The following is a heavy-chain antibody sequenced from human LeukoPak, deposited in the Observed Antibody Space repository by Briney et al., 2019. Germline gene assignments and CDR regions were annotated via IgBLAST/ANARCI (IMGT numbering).Heavy chain of an antibody. D-gene: IGHD6-13*01. CDR3: ARGLGGSSWWTDIYYFDY. V-gene: IGHV4-4*07. CDR1: GGSISSYY. Sequence: PSETLSLTCTVSGGSISSYYWSWIRQPAGKGLEWIGRIYTSGSTNYNPSLKNRVTMSVDTSKNQFSLKLSSVTAADTAVYYCARGLGGSSWWTDIYYFDYWGQGTLVTVSS. CDR2: IYTSGST. J-gene: IGHJ4*02.